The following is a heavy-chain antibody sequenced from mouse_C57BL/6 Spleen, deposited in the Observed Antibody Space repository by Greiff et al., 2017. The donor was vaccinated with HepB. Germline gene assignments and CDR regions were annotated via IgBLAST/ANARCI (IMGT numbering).Heavy chain of an antibody. Sequence: VQLQQPGAELVKPGASVKLSCKASGYTFNSYWMHWVKQRTGQGLEWIGMIHPNSGSTNYNEKFKSKATLTVDKSSSTAYMQLSSLTSEDSAVYYCASRITTLVARAYWGQGTLVTVSA. V-gene: IGHV1-64*01. CDR2: IHPNSGST. CDR1: GYTFNSYW. J-gene: IGHJ3*01. CDR3: ASRITTLVARAY. D-gene: IGHD1-1*01.